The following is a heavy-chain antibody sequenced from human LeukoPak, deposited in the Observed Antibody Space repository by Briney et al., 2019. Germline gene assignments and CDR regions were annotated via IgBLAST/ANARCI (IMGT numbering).Heavy chain of an antibody. Sequence: AASVKVSCKVSGYTLTELSMHWVRQAPGKGLEWMGGFDPEDGETIYAQKFQGRVTMTEDTSTDTAYMELSSLRSEDTAVYYCATDPSYGDYPFDYWGQGTLVTVSS. CDR3: ATDPSYGDYPFDY. J-gene: IGHJ4*02. CDR2: FDPEDGET. CDR1: GYTLTELS. D-gene: IGHD4-17*01. V-gene: IGHV1-24*01.